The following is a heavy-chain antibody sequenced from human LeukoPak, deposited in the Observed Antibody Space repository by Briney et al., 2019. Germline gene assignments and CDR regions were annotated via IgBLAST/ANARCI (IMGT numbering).Heavy chain of an antibody. J-gene: IGHJ4*02. CDR2: IYYSGTT. V-gene: IGHV4-31*03. Sequence: PSQTLSLTCTVSGGSISSGGYYWSWIRQHPGKGLEWIGYIYYSGTTKYNPSLKSRVTISVDTSKNQFSLKLSSVTAADTAVYYCASVSPGATVDYWGQGTLVTVSS. CDR1: GGSISSGGYY. D-gene: IGHD1-26*01. CDR3: ASVSPGATVDY.